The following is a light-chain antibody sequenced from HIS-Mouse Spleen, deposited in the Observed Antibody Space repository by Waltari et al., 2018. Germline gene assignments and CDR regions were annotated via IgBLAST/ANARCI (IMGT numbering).Light chain of an antibody. Sequence: SYELTQPPSVSVSPGQTASITCSGDKLVDKYACWYQQKPGQSPGLVIYQDSKRPSGIPERFSGSNSGNTATLTISGTQAMDEADYYCQAWDSSTYVVFGGGTKLTVL. J-gene: IGLJ2*01. V-gene: IGLV3-1*01. CDR3: QAWDSSTYVV. CDR2: QDS. CDR1: KLVDKY.